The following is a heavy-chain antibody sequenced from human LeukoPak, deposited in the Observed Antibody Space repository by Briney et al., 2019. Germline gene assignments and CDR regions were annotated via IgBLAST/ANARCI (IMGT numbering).Heavy chain of an antibody. D-gene: IGHD3-10*01. V-gene: IGHV4-4*02. CDR2: IYHSGST. CDR1: GGSISSSNW. Sequence: SETLSLTCAVSGGSISSSNWWSWVRQPPGKGLEWIGEIYHSGSTNYNPSLKSRLTISVDKSKNQFSLKLSSVTAADTAVYYCARHRNTMVRGVIKGAFDIWGQGTMVTVSS. CDR3: ARHRNTMVRGVIKGAFDI. J-gene: IGHJ3*02.